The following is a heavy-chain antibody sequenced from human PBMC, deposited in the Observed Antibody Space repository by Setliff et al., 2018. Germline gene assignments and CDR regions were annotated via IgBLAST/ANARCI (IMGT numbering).Heavy chain of an antibody. J-gene: IGHJ3*02. V-gene: IGHV5-51*01. CDR1: GYSFTSYW. Sequence: GESLKISCKHSGYSFTSYWIACVRQMPGKGLEWMGIIYPGNSDTRYSPSFQGQVTFSADKSISTAYLQRSSLKASDTAMYYCARLKYCSGGHCYGYAFDIWGQGTLVTVSS. CDR2: IYPGNSDT. D-gene: IGHD2-15*01. CDR3: ARLKYCSGGHCYGYAFDI.